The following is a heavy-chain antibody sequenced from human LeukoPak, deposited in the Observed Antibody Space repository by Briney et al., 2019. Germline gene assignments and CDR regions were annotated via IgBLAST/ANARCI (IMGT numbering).Heavy chain of an antibody. CDR3: ARSNCSTTTCLFNAFDV. V-gene: IGHV3-64*01. D-gene: IGHD2-2*01. Sequence: PGGSLRLSCAASGFTFSDYAMHWVRQAPGKGLEYVSLISSNGGSTYYANSVKGRFTISRDNSKDTLFLQMGSLRAEDMAVYYCARSNCSTTTCLFNAFDVWGQGTMVIVPS. CDR1: GFTFSDYA. CDR2: ISSNGGST. J-gene: IGHJ3*01.